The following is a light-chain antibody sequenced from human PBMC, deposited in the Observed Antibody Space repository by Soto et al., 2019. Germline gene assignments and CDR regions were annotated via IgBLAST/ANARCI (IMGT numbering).Light chain of an antibody. V-gene: IGLV1-40*01. CDR2: GNK. CDR3: QSYDNTLSARDV. J-gene: IGLJ1*01. CDR1: SSNIGANYD. Sequence: QSVLTQPPSVSGAPGQRVTISCTGSSSNIGANYDVHWYQQRPGTAPKLLIFGNKNRPSGVPDRFSGSKSGTSASLAITGLQPEDEGDYYCQSYDNTLSARDVFGTGTKLTVL.